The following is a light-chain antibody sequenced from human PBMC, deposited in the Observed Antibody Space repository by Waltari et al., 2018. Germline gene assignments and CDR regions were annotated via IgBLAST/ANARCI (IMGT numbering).Light chain of an antibody. J-gene: IGLJ1*01. CDR1: TSHIGNYY. CDR2: DNS. V-gene: IGLV1-51*01. Sequence: QSVLTQPPSVSAAPGQKVTVSCSGTTSHIGNYYVSWYQHLPGTAPQLLIFDNSPRPSGIPALFSGSKSGTSATLGITGLQTGDEADYYCGTWDSSLGSYVFGSGSNVTVL. CDR3: GTWDSSLGSYV.